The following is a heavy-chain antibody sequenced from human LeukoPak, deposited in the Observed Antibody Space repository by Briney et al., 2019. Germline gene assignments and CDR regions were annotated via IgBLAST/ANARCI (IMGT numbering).Heavy chain of an antibody. CDR3: ATHCSGGSCYDY. V-gene: IGHV4-59*05. CDR2: IYYSGST. CDR1: GGSISSYY. D-gene: IGHD2-15*01. J-gene: IGHJ4*02. Sequence: SETLSLTCTVSGGSISSYYWSWIRQPPGKGLEWIGSIYYSGSTYYNPSLKSRVTISVDTSKNQFSLKLSSVTAADTAVYYCATHCSGGSCYDYWGQGTLVTVSS.